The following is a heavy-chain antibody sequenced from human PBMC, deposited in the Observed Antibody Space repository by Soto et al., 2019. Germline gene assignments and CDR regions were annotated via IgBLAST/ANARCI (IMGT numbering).Heavy chain of an antibody. J-gene: IGHJ4*02. CDR3: ARASGSYYEYYFDY. V-gene: IGHV4-61*01. D-gene: IGHD1-26*01. CDR2: IYYSGGT. CDR1: GGSVSSGSYY. Sequence: SETLSLTCTVSGGSVSSGSYYWSWIRQPPGMGLEWIGYIYYSGGTNYNPSLKSRVTISVDTSKDQFSLKLSSVTAADTAVYYCARASGSYYEYYFDYWGQGTLVTVSS.